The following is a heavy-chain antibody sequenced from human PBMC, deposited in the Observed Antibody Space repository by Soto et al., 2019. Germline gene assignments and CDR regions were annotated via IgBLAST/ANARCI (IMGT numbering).Heavy chain of an antibody. V-gene: IGHV1-69*12. CDR2: IMPIFGRP. J-gene: IGHJ6*02. CDR1: GGTFNNYA. D-gene: IGHD6-19*01. CDR3: XTWXKEAGXGGNXYYGMDV. Sequence: QVQLVQSGAEVKKPGSSVKVSCKASGGTFNNYAFSWVRQAPGQGLEWLGGIMPIFGRPDYAQKFRDRVTITADESTTTAHMELSSLRSEXXAVYYXXTWXKEAGXGGNXYYGMDVWGQGTTVTVSS.